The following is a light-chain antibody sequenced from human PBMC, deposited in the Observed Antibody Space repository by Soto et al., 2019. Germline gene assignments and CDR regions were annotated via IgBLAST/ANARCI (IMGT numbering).Light chain of an antibody. Sequence: QSVLTQPPSVSGAPGQRVTISCTGSSSKIGAGYDVHWYQQLRGTAPKLLIYGNSNRPSGVPDRFSGSKSGTSASLAITGLQAEDEADYYCQSYDSSLSGVVFGGGTKLTVL. CDR2: GNS. CDR1: SSKIGAGYD. J-gene: IGLJ2*01. V-gene: IGLV1-40*01. CDR3: QSYDSSLSGVV.